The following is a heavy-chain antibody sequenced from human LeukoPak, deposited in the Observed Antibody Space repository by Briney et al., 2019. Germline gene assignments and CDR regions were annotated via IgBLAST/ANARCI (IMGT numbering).Heavy chain of an antibody. D-gene: IGHD4-17*01. CDR3: AKSGGVTTTLGY. CDR2: ITSSGRYI. CDR1: GFTFSSYS. J-gene: IGHJ4*02. V-gene: IGHV3-21*01. Sequence: GGSLRLSCAASGFTFSSYSMNWVRQAPGKGLEWVSSITSSGRYIYYADSVKGRFTISRDNSKNTLYLQMNSLRAEDTAVYYCAKSGGVTTTLGYWGQGTLVTVSS.